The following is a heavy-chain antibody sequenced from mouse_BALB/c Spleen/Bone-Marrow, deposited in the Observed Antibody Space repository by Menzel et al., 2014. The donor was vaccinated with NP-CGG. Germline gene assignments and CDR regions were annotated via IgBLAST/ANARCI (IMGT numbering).Heavy chain of an antibody. D-gene: IGHD1-1*01. Sequence: QVLLQQSGAELVRPGVSVKISCKGSGYTFTDYSIHWIKQSHAKSLEWIGAISTYYGDATNNQKFKGKATLTVDKSSSTAYMELARLVSEDSVIYYCARGVTTGAMDYWGQGTSVTVSS. J-gene: IGHJ4*01. V-gene: IGHV1-67*01. CDR2: ISTYYGDA. CDR3: ARGVTTGAMDY. CDR1: GYTFTDYS.